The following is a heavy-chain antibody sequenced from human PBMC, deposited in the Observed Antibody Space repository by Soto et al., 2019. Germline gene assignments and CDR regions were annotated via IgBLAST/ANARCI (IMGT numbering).Heavy chain of an antibody. V-gene: IGHV3-30-3*01. CDR3: AKAARGYTSGWYEYYFDY. J-gene: IGHJ4*02. D-gene: IGHD6-19*01. Sequence: QVQLVESGGGVVQPGRSLRLSCAASGFTFSTYTMHWVRQAPGKGLEWVADISYDGINKYFADSVKGRFTISRDNSKNTLYLQMNSLRAYDTAVYYCAKAARGYTSGWYEYYFDYWGQGTLVTVSS. CDR1: GFTFSTYT. CDR2: ISYDGINK.